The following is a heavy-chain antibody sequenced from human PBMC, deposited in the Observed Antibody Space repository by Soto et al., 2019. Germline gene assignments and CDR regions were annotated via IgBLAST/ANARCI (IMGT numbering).Heavy chain of an antibody. CDR3: ARLWFGYYGMDV. D-gene: IGHD5-18*01. V-gene: IGHV4-34*01. J-gene: IGHJ6*02. CDR1: GGSFSGYY. Sequence: SETLSLTCAVYGGSFSGYYWSWIRQPPGKGLEWIGEINHSGSTNYNPSLKSRVTILVDTSKNQFSLKLSSVTAADTAVYYCARLWFGYYGMDVWGQGTTVTVSS. CDR2: INHSGST.